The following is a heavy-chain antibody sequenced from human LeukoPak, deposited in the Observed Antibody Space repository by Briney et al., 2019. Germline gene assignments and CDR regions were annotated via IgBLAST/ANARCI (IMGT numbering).Heavy chain of an antibody. Sequence: GGSLRLSCTASGFSFNSYDMHWIRQAPGKGLEWVSYISSSGGTIYFADSVKDRFTISRDNAKNSLDLQMNSLRAEDTAMYYCARAAVVTSPFDYWGQGTLVTVSS. CDR1: GFSFNSYD. CDR3: ARAAVVTSPFDY. CDR2: ISSSGGTI. J-gene: IGHJ4*02. D-gene: IGHD4-23*01. V-gene: IGHV3-48*03.